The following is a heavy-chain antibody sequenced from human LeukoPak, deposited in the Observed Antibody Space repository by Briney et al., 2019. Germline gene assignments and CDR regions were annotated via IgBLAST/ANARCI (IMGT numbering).Heavy chain of an antibody. J-gene: IGHJ5*02. CDR2: IDYSGST. D-gene: IGHD3-3*01. CDR1: GGSISYYY. CDR3: ARHEGSGFLEWLSTNWFDP. Sequence: SETLSLTCTVSGGSISYYYWSWIRQPPGKGLEWLGYIDYSGSTNYNPSLESRVTISVDTSKNQFSLKLTSVTASDTAVYYCARHEGSGFLEWLSTNWFDPWGQGTLVTVSS. V-gene: IGHV4-59*08.